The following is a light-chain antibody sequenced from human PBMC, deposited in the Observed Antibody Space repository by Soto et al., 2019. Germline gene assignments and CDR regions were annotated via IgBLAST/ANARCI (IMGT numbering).Light chain of an antibody. CDR3: MQGTHWPRT. J-gene: IGKJ1*01. V-gene: IGKV2-30*02. CDR2: KVS. Sequence: DAVMTQSPLSLPVTLGQPASISCRSSQSLVHSDGNTYLTWFQQRPGQSPRRLLYKVSNRDSGVPDRFSGSGSGTDFTLNISRVEAEDFGVYYCMQGTHWPRTFGQGTKVEIK. CDR1: QSLVHSDGNTY.